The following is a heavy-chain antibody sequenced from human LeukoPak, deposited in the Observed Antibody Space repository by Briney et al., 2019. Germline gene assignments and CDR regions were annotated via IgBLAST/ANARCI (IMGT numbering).Heavy chain of an antibody. CDR3: ARDLGRDGYNFGYYYGMDV. CDR1: GGTFSSYA. J-gene: IGHJ6*02. D-gene: IGHD5-24*01. CDR2: IIPIFGTA. V-gene: IGHV1-69*13. Sequence: SVKVSCKASGGTFSSYAISWVRQAPGQGLEWMGGIIPIFGTANYAQKFQGRVTITADESTSTAYMELSSLRSEDTAVYYCARDLGRDGYNFGYYYGMDVWGQGTTVTVSS.